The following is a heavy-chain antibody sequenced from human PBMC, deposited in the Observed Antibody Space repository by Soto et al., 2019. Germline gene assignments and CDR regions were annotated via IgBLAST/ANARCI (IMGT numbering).Heavy chain of an antibody. CDR1: GFTFSSYW. Sequence: EVPLVESGGGLVQPGGSLRLSCAASGFTFSSYWMHWVRQAPGKGLVWVSRINSDGSSTSYADSVKGRFTISRDNAKNTLYLQMNSLRAEDTAVYYCARDPFIIQLWSIANYGMDVWGQGTTVTVSS. D-gene: IGHD5-18*01. J-gene: IGHJ6*02. CDR2: INSDGSST. V-gene: IGHV3-74*01. CDR3: ARDPFIIQLWSIANYGMDV.